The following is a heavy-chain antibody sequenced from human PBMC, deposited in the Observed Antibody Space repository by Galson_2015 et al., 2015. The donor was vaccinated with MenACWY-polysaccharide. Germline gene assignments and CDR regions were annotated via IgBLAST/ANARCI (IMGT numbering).Heavy chain of an antibody. Sequence: SLRLSCAASGFTFTDYYMTWIRQAPGKGLEWVSHISHSGNTIYNADSVMGRLAISRDNAKDSLYLEMNSLRVEDTAVYYCARYPKTVTARPLYGLDVWGQGTTVIASS. CDR2: ISHSGNTI. D-gene: IGHD6-6*01. V-gene: IGHV3-11*01. J-gene: IGHJ6*02. CDR1: GFTFTDYY. CDR3: ARYPKTVTARPLYGLDV.